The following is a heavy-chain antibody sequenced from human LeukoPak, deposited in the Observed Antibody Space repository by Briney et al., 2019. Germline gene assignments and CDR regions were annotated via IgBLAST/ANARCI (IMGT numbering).Heavy chain of an antibody. Sequence: SETLSLTCAVYGGSFSGYYWSWIRQPPGKGLEWIGEINHSGSTNYNPSLKSRVTISVDTSKNQFSLKLSSVTAADTVVYYCARVYGDAFDTWGQGTMVTVSS. CDR2: INHSGST. J-gene: IGHJ3*02. V-gene: IGHV4-34*01. CDR1: GGSFSGYY. D-gene: IGHD2-8*01. CDR3: ARVYGDAFDT.